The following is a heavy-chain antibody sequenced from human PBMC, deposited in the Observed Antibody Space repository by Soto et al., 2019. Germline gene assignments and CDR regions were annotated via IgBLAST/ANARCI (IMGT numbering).Heavy chain of an antibody. CDR1: GVSITPYF. Sequence: QVQLQESGPGLVKPSETLSLTCTVSGVSITPYFWSWIRQPAGTAPEWVGHIYASGRTTYNPSLKCRVTLFVSQSQVSLRLTSVTAADTSVYYCARHFDVDPSLDQYYFDLWGRGALVTVSS. V-gene: IGHV4-4*07. CDR3: ARHFDVDPSLDQYYFDL. CDR2: IYASGRT. J-gene: IGHJ2*01. D-gene: IGHD3-9*01.